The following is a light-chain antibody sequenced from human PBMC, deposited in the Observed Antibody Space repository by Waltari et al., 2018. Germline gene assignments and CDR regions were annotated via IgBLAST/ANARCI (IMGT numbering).Light chain of an antibody. CDR1: QSVSRY. CDR3: QQRSNWPPLT. CDR2: DAS. J-gene: IGKJ4*01. Sequence: EIVFTQSPATLSLSPGERATLPYRASQSVSRYLAWYQQKPGQAPRLLIYDASTRATGIPARFSGSGSGTDFTLTISSLEPEDFAVYYCQQRSNWPPLTFGGGTKVEVK. V-gene: IGKV3-11*01.